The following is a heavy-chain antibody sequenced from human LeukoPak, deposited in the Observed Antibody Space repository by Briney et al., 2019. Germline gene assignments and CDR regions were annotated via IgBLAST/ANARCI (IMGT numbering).Heavy chain of an antibody. CDR2: IYYSGST. Sequence: SETLSLTCTVSGGSISSYYWSWIRQPPGKGLEWIGYIYYSGSTNYNPSLKSRVTISVDTSKNQFSLKLSSVTAADTAVYYCARVTRSAVAGRYYFDYWGQGTLVTVSS. CDR3: ARVTRSAVAGRYYFDY. D-gene: IGHD6-19*01. V-gene: IGHV4-59*01. CDR1: GGSISSYY. J-gene: IGHJ4*02.